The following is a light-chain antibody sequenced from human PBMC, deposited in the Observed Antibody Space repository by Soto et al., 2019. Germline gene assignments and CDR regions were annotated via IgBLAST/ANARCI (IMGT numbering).Light chain of an antibody. CDR3: LQDYNFPYT. J-gene: IGKJ2*01. Sequence: AIQMTQSPSSLSTSVGDRVTITCRASQDIRDDLGWYQQKPGKAPKLLIYATSTLQSGVPSRFSGSGSGTDFTLTISSLQPEDFATYYCLQDYNFPYTFGQGTKLEIK. CDR1: QDIRDD. CDR2: ATS. V-gene: IGKV1-6*01.